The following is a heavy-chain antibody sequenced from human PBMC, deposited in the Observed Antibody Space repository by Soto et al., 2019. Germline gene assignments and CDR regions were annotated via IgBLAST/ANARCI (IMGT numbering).Heavy chain of an antibody. Sequence: SGPTLVNPTQTLTLTCTFSGFSLSTSGVGVGWIRQPPGKAREWLGIIYWNDDKKYSPSLRSRLGITKDTFRNQVVLTMTNVEPLDTATYYCARRRGYNWNNPAFDYWGQGALVTLSS. CDR1: GFSLSTSGVG. D-gene: IGHD1-20*01. CDR2: IYWNDDK. J-gene: IGHJ4*02. CDR3: ARRRGYNWNNPAFDY. V-gene: IGHV2-5*01.